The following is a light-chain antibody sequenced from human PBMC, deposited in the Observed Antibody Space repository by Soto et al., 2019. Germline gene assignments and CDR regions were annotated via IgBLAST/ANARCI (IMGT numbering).Light chain of an antibody. Sequence: QTVVTQEPSFSVSPGGTVTLTCGLSSGSVSTREYPSWYQQTPGQAPRTLIYSTNTRSSGVPDRFSGSILGNKAALTITGAQADDESDYYCGLYMGSGIWVFGGGTKLTVL. V-gene: IGLV8-61*01. CDR1: SGSVSTREY. CDR2: STN. CDR3: GLYMGSGIWV. J-gene: IGLJ3*02.